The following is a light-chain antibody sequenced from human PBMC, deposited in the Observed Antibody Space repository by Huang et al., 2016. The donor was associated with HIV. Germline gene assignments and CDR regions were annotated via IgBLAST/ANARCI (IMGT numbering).Light chain of an antibody. V-gene: IGKV3-20*01. CDR2: CGS. CDR3: QQYGSSLPYT. Sequence: EIVLTQSPGTLSLSPGERATLSFRASQSVSGNYLALYQQRPGQAPRILMDCGSVMAAGIPDRCSGSWSGTDFTLTISRLEPEDFAVYYCQQYGSSLPYTFGQGTKLEIK. CDR1: QSVSGNY. J-gene: IGKJ2*01.